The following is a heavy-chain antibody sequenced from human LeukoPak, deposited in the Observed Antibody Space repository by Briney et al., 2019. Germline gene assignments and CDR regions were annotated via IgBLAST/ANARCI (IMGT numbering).Heavy chain of an antibody. Sequence: PGGSLRLSCAASGFTFSSYWMNWVRQAPGKGLEWVANIKQDGSEKNYVDSVKGRFTISRDNAKNSLYLQMNSLRAEDTAVYYCVAGSGWHFDYXXXGXXXTVSS. CDR1: GFTFSSYW. D-gene: IGHD6-19*01. V-gene: IGHV3-7*01. J-gene: IGHJ4*02. CDR3: VAGSGWHFDY. CDR2: IKQDGSEK.